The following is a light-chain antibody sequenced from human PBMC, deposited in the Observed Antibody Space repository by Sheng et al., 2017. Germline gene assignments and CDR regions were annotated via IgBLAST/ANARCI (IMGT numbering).Light chain of an antibody. V-gene: IGKV1-8*01. CDR1: QGISRY. Sequence: AIRLTQSPSSLSASTGDRVSLTCRASQGISRYLAWYQQELGKAPKLLIYDASTLQKGVPSRFSGSGSGTDFTLTISSLQSEDFAVYYCQQYDEWPVPFGGGTKVEIK. CDR2: DAS. CDR3: QQYDEWPVP. J-gene: IGKJ4*01.